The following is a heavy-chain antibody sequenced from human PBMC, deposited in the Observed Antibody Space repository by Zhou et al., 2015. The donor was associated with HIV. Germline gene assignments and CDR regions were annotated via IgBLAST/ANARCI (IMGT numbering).Heavy chain of an antibody. D-gene: IGHD6-19*01. Sequence: QVQLVESGGGVVQPGRSLRLSCAASGFTFSSYGMHWVRQAPGKGLEWVAVIWYDGSNKYYADSVKGRFTISRDNSKNTLYLQMNSLRAEDTAVYYCARALVVSRMAPGIAVAGRGYGMDVWGQGTTVTVSS. CDR2: IWYDGSNK. CDR3: ARALVVSRMAPGIAVAGRGYGMDV. J-gene: IGHJ6*02. V-gene: IGHV3-33*01. CDR1: GFTFSSYG.